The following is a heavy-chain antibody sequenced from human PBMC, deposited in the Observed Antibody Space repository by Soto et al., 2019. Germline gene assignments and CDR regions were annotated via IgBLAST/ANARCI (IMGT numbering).Heavy chain of an antibody. CDR1: GFTFSSYG. CDR2: ISYDGSNK. J-gene: IGHJ4*02. D-gene: IGHD5-12*01. V-gene: IGHV3-30*18. CDR3: AKGRRGYSGYDGGDY. Sequence: VGSLRLSCAASGFTFSSYGMHWVRQAPGKGLEWVAVISYDGSNKYYADSVKGRFTISRDNSKNTLYLQMNSLRAEDTAVYYCAKGRRGYSGYDGGDYWGQGTLVTVSS.